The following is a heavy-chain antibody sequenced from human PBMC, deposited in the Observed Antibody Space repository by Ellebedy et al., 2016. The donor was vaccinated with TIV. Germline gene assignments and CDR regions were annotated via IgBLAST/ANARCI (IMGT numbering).Heavy chain of an antibody. CDR1: GFTFSDYY. Sequence: GESLKISCAASGFTFSDYYMNWIRQAPGKGLEWVSYISMSGRHTNYVDSVKGRFTISRDNAKNSLYLQMNSLRAEDTAVYYCARDVEVRGLTYYYYGLDVWGQGTTVTVSS. CDR3: ARDVEVRGLTYYYYGLDV. V-gene: IGHV3-11*06. D-gene: IGHD3-10*01. CDR2: ISMSGRHT. J-gene: IGHJ6*02.